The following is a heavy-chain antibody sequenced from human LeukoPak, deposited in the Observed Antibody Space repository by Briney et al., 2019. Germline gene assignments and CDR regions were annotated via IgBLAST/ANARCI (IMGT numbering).Heavy chain of an antibody. J-gene: IGHJ4*02. CDR1: GFTFSIYG. Sequence: GSLRLSCAASGFTFSIYGTHWVRQAPGKGLEWVAVIANDGKTTYYADSVKGRFTISRDNAKNSLYLQMNSLRAEDTAVYYCARVVAAAGKPDYWGQGTLVTVSS. CDR2: IANDGKTT. CDR3: ARVVAAAGKPDY. D-gene: IGHD6-13*01. V-gene: IGHV3-30*03.